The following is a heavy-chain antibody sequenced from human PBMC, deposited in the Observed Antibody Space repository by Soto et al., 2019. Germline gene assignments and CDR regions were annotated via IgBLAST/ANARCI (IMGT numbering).Heavy chain of an antibody. CDR2: IIPILGIA. Sequence: SVKVSCKASGGTFSSYTTSWVRQAPGQGLEWMGRIIPILGIANYAQKFQGRVTITADKSTSTAYMELSSLRSEDTAVYYCARVVYYYGSGSRYYYMDVWGKGTTVTVSS. V-gene: IGHV1-69*02. CDR1: GGTFSSYT. CDR3: ARVVYYYGSGSRYYYMDV. D-gene: IGHD3-10*01. J-gene: IGHJ6*03.